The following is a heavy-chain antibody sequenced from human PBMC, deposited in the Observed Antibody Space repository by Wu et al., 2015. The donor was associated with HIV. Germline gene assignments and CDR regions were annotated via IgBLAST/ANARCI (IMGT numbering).Heavy chain of an antibody. CDR2: IIPIFGTA. Sequence: QVQLVQSGAEVKKPGSSVKVSCKASGGTFSSYAISWVRQAPGQGLEWMGRIIPIFGTANYAQKFQGRVTITADESTSTAYMELSSLRSEDTAVYYCARSPAYYDSSGYYYRYWYFDLWGRGTLVTVSS. CDR1: GGTFSSYA. D-gene: IGHD3-22*01. CDR3: ARSPAYYDSSGYYYRYWYFDL. J-gene: IGHJ2*01. V-gene: IGHV1-69*13.